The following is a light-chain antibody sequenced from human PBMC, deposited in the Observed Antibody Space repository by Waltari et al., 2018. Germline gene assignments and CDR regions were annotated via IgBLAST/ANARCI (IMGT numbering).Light chain of an antibody. CDR2: EDK. Sequence: FLLTQPHSVSGSPGETVTISCTRTSGSIAGDYVQWYQRRPGRAPIAVIYEDKIRPSGVPDRFSGSIDRSSNSASLTISGLRPEDEADYFCQSYDITNVIFGGGTKVNVL. J-gene: IGLJ2*01. V-gene: IGLV6-57*03. CDR1: SGSIAGDY. CDR3: QSYDITNVI.